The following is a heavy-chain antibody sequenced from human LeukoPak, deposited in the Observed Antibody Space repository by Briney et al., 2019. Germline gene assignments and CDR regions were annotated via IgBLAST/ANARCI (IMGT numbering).Heavy chain of an antibody. V-gene: IGHV1-18*01. CDR1: GYTFTSYG. Sequence: ASVKVSCKASGYTFTSYGISWVRQAPGQGLEWRGWISAYNGNTNYAQKLQGRVTMTTDTNTSTEYMEVRRLRYDDTAVYYCARDPWPSDRDAFDIWGQGTMVTVSS. J-gene: IGHJ3*02. CDR2: ISAYNGNT. D-gene: IGHD1-14*01. CDR3: ARDPWPSDRDAFDI.